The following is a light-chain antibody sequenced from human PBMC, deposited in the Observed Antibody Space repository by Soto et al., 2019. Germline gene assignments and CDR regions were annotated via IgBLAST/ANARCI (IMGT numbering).Light chain of an antibody. J-gene: IGKJ1*01. CDR3: QQYANSPPT. CDR1: QSVSSNY. CDR2: GAS. V-gene: IGKV3-20*01. Sequence: EIVLTQSPGTLSLSPGERATLSCRASQSVSSNYLAWYQQKPGQAPRLLIYGASTRATGIPDRFSGSGSGTDFTLTISRLEPEDFAVYYCQQYANSPPTFGQATKVEIK.